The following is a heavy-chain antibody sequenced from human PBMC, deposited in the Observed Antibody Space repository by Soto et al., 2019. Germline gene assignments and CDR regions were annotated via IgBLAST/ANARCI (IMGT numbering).Heavy chain of an antibody. D-gene: IGHD2-2*01. CDR2: INPSGGST. V-gene: IGHV1-46*01. J-gene: IGHJ5*02. CDR1: GYTFTSYY. Sequence: EASVKVSCKASGYTFTSYYMHWVRQAPGQGLEWMGIINPSGGSTSYAQKFQGRVTITRDTSASTAYMELSSLRSEDTAVYYCAREGLGYCSSTSCISMWFDPWGQGTLVTVSS. CDR3: AREGLGYCSSTSCISMWFDP.